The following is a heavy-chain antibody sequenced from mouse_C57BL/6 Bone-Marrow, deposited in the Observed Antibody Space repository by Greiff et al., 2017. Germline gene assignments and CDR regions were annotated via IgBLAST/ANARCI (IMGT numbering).Heavy chain of an antibody. D-gene: IGHD2-2*01. V-gene: IGHV1-69*01. CDR3: ARGGYYYAMDY. CDR2: IDPSDSYT. CDR1: GYTFTSYW. J-gene: IGHJ4*01. Sequence: VQLQQPGAELVMPGASVKLSCKASGYTFTSYWMHWVKQRPGQGLEWIGEIDPSDSYTNYNQKFKGKSTLTVDKSSSTAYMQLSRLTSEDSAVYYGARGGYYYAMDYWGQGTSVTVSS.